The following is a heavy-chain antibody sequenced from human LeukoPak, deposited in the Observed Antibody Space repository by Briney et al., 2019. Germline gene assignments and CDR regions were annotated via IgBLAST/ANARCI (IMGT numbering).Heavy chain of an antibody. D-gene: IGHD1-26*01. CDR1: GGTFSSYA. CDR3: ARDSGGAPDY. V-gene: IGHV1-69*05. Sequence: GASVKVSCKASGGTFSSYAISWVRQAPGQGLEWMGGIIPIFGTANYAQKFQGRVTMTTDTSTGTAYMEVRTLRSDDTAVYYCARDSGGAPDYWGQGTLVTVSS. J-gene: IGHJ4*02. CDR2: IIPIFGTA.